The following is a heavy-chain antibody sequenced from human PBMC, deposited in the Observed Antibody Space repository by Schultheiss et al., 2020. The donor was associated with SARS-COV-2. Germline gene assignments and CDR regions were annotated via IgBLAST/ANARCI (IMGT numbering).Heavy chain of an antibody. CDR3: ARGVADIVVVPAAVDAFDI. D-gene: IGHD2-2*01. Sequence: ASVKVSCKTSGYIFTNYGISWVRQAPGQGLEWMGWISAYNGNTNSAQNLQDRVTMTTDTSATTAYMELRGLRSDDTAVYYCARGVADIVVVPAAVDAFDIWGQGTMVTVSS. CDR1: GYIFTNYG. J-gene: IGHJ3*02. V-gene: IGHV1-18*01. CDR2: ISAYNGNT.